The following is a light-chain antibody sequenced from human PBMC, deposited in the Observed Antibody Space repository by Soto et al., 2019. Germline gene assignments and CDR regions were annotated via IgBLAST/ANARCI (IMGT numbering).Light chain of an antibody. Sequence: QSVLTQPASVSGSPGESITISCTGTSSDVGGYNSVSWYQQHPGKAPKLILYEVGELPSGVSYRFSGSKSGNTASLTISGLHAVDEADYFCSSFTSSMTNVFGSGTKLTVL. CDR3: SSFTSSMTNV. J-gene: IGLJ1*01. V-gene: IGLV2-14*01. CDR2: EVG. CDR1: SSDVGGYNS.